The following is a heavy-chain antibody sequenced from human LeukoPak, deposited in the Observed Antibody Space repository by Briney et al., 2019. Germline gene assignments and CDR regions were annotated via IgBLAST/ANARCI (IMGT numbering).Heavy chain of an antibody. CDR3: ARDTGDDFWSETEPYFDY. J-gene: IGHJ4*02. Sequence: GGSLRLSCAASGFTFSSYAMHWVRQAPGKGLEWVAVISYDGSDKYYADSVKGRFTISRDNSKNTLYLQMNSLRAEDTSVFYCARDTGDDFWSETEPYFDYWGQGTLVTVSS. V-gene: IGHV3-30*04. D-gene: IGHD3-3*01. CDR1: GFTFSSYA. CDR2: ISYDGSDK.